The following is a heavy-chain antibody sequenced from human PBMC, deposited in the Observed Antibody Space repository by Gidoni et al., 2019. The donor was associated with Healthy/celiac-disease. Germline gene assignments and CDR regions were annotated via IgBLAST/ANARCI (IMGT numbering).Heavy chain of an antibody. CDR3: ARHGGRSAYCGGDCYSGWFDP. CDR1: GGSISSSSYY. Sequence: QLQLQESGPGLVKPSETLSLTCTVSGGSISSSSYYWGWIRQPPGKGLEWIGSIYYSGSTYYNPSLKNRVTISVDTSKNQFSLKLSSVTAADTAVYYCARHGGRSAYCGGDCYSGWFDPWGQGTLVTVSS. CDR2: IYYSGST. J-gene: IGHJ5*02. D-gene: IGHD2-21*02. V-gene: IGHV4-39*01.